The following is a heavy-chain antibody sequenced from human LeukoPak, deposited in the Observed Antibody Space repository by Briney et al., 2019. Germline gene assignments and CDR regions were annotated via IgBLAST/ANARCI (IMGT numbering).Heavy chain of an antibody. Sequence: SLRLSCAASGFTFSDYYMTWIRQAPGKGLEWLGFIRSTIYGGTTDYAASVKGRFTISRDDSKSIAYLQMNSLKTEDTAMYYCTRDYPASFDVWGQGTLVTVSS. J-gene: IGHJ3*01. CDR2: IRSTIYGGTT. CDR3: TRDYPASFDV. V-gene: IGHV3-49*03. CDR1: GFTFSDYY.